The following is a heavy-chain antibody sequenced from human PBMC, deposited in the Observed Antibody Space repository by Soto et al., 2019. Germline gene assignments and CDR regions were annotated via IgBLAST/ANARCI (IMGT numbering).Heavy chain of an antibody. CDR2: ISGSGGIT. D-gene: IGHD3-10*01. J-gene: IGHJ4*02. Sequence: EVQLLESGGGLVQPGGSLRLSCAASGFTLSSYAMTWVRQAPGKGLEWVSDISGSGGITYYADSVRGRFTISRDNSKNTMYLQMNSLRAEDTAVYYCAKGAGSGYRPDYWGQGTLVTVSS. CDR3: AKGAGSGYRPDY. CDR1: GFTLSSYA. V-gene: IGHV3-23*01.